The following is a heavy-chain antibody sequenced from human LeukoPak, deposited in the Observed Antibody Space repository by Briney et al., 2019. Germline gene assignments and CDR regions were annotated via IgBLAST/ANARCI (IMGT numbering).Heavy chain of an antibody. V-gene: IGHV3-64*01. Sequence: GCSLRLSCAASGFTFRSYAMHWVRQAPGRGLEYVSAISSNGGSKYYANSVKGRFTISRDHSKNTLYLQMGSLRAEDMAVYYCAMIRRYYNDSPFDYWGQGGLVTVSS. D-gene: IGHD1-26*01. CDR1: GFTFRSYA. J-gene: IGHJ4*02. CDR2: ISSNGGSK. CDR3: AMIRRYYNDSPFDY.